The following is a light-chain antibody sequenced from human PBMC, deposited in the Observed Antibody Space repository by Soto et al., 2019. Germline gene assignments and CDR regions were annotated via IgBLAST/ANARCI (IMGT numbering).Light chain of an antibody. V-gene: IGKV3-11*01. Sequence: EIVLTQSPATLSLSPGERATLSCRASQSVGNYLAWYPQKPGQAPRXLIFDASHRDAGIPARFSGSGAGTDFTLTISSLQHEDFAVYDCQQRSNWPHTFGQGTKVDIK. J-gene: IGKJ2*01. CDR3: QQRSNWPHT. CDR1: QSVGNY. CDR2: DAS.